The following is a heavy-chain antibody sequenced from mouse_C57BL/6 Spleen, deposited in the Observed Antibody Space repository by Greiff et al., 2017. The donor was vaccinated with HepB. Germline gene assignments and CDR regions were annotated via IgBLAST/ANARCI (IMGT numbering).Heavy chain of an antibody. CDR1: GYSFTDYN. J-gene: IGHJ3*01. V-gene: IGHV1-39*01. CDR2: INPNNGTT. Sequence: VQLQQSGPELVKPGASVKISCKASGYSFTDYNMNWVKQSPGKSLEWIGVINPNNGTTSYNEKFKGKATLTVDPSSSTASMQLNSLTSEDSAVYCCARFLAYWGQGTLVTVSA. CDR3: ARFLAY.